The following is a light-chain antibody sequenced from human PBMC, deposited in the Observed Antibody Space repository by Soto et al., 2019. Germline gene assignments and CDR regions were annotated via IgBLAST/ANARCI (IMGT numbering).Light chain of an antibody. V-gene: IGKV3-15*01. CDR3: QQYHNWPIT. CDR1: QSVSSN. Sequence: EIVMTQSPATLSVSPGEGATVSCRASQSVSSNLAWHQQKPGQAPRILMYDASTRATGISARFSGSGSGTEFTLTISSLQSEDFAVYYCQQYHNWPITFGQGTRLEIK. J-gene: IGKJ5*01. CDR2: DAS.